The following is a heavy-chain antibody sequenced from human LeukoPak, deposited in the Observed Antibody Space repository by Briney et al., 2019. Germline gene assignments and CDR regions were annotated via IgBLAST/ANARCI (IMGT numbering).Heavy chain of an antibody. CDR2: IYYSGST. Sequence: SETLSLTCTVSGGSISGSSYYWGWIRQPPGKGLEWIGSIYYSGSTYYNPSLKSRVTISVDTSKNQFSLKVNSVTAADTAVYYCARHIEYSNSRGYFDYWGQGALVTVSS. J-gene: IGHJ4*02. V-gene: IGHV4-39*01. CDR3: ARHIEYSNSRGYFDY. D-gene: IGHD6-6*01. CDR1: GGSISGSSYY.